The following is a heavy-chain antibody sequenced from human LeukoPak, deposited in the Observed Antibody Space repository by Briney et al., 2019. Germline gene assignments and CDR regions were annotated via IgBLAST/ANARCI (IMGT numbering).Heavy chain of an antibody. CDR1: GGSISSYY. Sequence: PSETLSLTCTVSGGSISSYYWSWIRQPPGKGLEWIGYIYYSGSTNYNPSLKSRVTISVDTSKNQFSLNLSSVTAADTAVYYCARVGYYFDYWGQGTLVTVSS. CDR3: ARVGYYFDY. V-gene: IGHV4-59*12. J-gene: IGHJ4*02. CDR2: IYYSGST. D-gene: IGHD3-16*01.